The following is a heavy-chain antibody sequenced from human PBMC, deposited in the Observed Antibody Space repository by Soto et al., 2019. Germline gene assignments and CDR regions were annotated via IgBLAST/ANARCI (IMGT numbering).Heavy chain of an antibody. D-gene: IGHD2-2*01. V-gene: IGHV3-30*18. Sequence: QVQLVESGGGVVQPGRSLRLSCAASGFTFSSYGMHWVRQAPGKGLEWVAVISYDGSNKYYADSVKGRFTISRDNSKNTLYLQMNSLRAEDTAVHYCAKDKPAAIDYWGQGTLVTVSS. J-gene: IGHJ4*02. CDR2: ISYDGSNK. CDR3: AKDKPAAIDY. CDR1: GFTFSSYG.